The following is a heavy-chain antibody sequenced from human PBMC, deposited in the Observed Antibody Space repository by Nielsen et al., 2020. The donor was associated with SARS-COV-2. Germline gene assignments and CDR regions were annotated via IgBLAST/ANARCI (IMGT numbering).Heavy chain of an antibody. J-gene: IGHJ6*03. D-gene: IGHD4-17*01. CDR1: GFTFGSYS. CDR2: ISSSSSYI. CDR3: ARARGAYGDYYYYYYTDV. Sequence: GGSLRLSCAASGFTFGSYSMNWVRQAPGKGLEWVSSISSSSSYIYYADSVKGRFTISRDNAKNSLYLQMNSLRAEDTAVYYCARARGAYGDYYYYYYTDVWGKGTTVTVSS. V-gene: IGHV3-21*01.